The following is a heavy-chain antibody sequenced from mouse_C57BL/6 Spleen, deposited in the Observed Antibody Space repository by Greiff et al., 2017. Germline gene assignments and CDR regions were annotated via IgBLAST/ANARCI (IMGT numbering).Heavy chain of an antibody. Sequence: VKLQQPGTELVKPGASVKLSCKASGYTFTSYWMHWVKQRPGQGLEWIGNINPSNGGTNYNEKFKSKATLTVDKSSSTAYMQLSSLTSEDSAVYYCARSGGNYEAWFAYWGQGTLVTVSA. V-gene: IGHV1-53*01. CDR1: GYTFTSYW. CDR2: INPSNGGT. D-gene: IGHD2-1*01. CDR3: ARSGGNYEAWFAY. J-gene: IGHJ3*01.